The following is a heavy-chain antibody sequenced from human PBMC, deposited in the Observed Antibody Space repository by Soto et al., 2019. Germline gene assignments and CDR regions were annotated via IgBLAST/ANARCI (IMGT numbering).Heavy chain of an antibody. V-gene: IGHV4-31*03. CDR2: IYYSGRT. CDR3: ARGSFSSSSSWFDP. J-gene: IGHJ5*02. D-gene: IGHD6-6*01. CDR1: GGSISSGGYY. Sequence: SETPSLTCTVSGGSISSGGYYWSWIRQHPGKGLEWIGYIYYSGRTYYNPSLHSRVSIAVDTTENQFSLKLTSVTAADTSVYYCARGSFSSSSSWFDPWGRGTLVTVSS.